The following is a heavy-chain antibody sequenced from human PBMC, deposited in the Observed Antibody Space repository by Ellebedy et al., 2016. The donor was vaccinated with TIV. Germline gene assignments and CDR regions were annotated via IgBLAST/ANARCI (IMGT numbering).Heavy chain of an antibody. CDR3: AREGGVYYFDY. CDR2: INPSGGGT. V-gene: IGHV1-46*01. D-gene: IGHD1-26*01. CDR1: GYTFTSDL. Sequence: AASVNVSCKASGYTFTSDLIHWVRQAPGQGLEWMGIINPSGGGTGYAQKFQGRVTMTRDPSASTVYMELSRLRSEDTAVYYCAREGGVYYFDYWGQGTLVTVSS. J-gene: IGHJ4*02.